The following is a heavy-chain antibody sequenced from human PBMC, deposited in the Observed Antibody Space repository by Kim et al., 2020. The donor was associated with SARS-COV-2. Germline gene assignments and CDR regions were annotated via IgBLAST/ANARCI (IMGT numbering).Heavy chain of an antibody. V-gene: IGHV4-59*13. D-gene: IGHD3-22*01. Sequence: SETLSLTCTVSGGSISSYYWSWIRQPPGKGLEWIGYIYYSGSTNYNPSLKSRVTISVDTSKNQFSLKLSSVTAADTAVYYCARGAGDSSGYYSTSLGYWGQGTLVTVSS. J-gene: IGHJ4*02. CDR1: GGSISSYY. CDR2: IYYSGST. CDR3: ARGAGDSSGYYSTSLGY.